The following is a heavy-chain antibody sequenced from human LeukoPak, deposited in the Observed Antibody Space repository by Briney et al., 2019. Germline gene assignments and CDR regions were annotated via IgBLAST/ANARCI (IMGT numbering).Heavy chain of an antibody. J-gene: IGHJ4*02. D-gene: IGHD6-19*01. V-gene: IGHV3-23*01. Sequence: GGSLRLSCAASGFTFSSYAMSWVRQAPGKGLEWVSGISGGGGSTYYADSVKGRFTISRDNSKNTLYLQINSLRAEDTAVYYCAKDRRQWLTQTDCGGQGTLVTVSS. CDR1: GFTFSSYA. CDR3: AKDRRQWLTQTDC. CDR2: ISGGGGST.